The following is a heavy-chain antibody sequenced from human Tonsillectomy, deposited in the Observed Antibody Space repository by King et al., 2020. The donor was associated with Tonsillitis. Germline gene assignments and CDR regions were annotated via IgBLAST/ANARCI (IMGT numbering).Heavy chain of an antibody. CDR3: ARDLPHCSTANCYGHVFDY. V-gene: IGHV3-30*04. CDR2: ISSYDGSRQ. J-gene: IGHJ4*02. Sequence: VQLVESGGGVVQPGRSLRLSCAASGFTFSNYAMHWVRQAPCKGLEWVAVISSYDGSRQYYGDSVRGRFTISRENSKNTLYLQMNSLRPEDTAVFYCARDLPHCSTANCYGHVFDYWGQGTLVTVSS. CDR1: GFTFSNYA. D-gene: IGHD2-2*01.